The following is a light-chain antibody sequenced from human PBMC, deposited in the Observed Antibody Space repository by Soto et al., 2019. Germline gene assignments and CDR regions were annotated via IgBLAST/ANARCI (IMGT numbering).Light chain of an antibody. CDR3: CSSVGSPNWV. J-gene: IGLJ3*02. Sequence: QSALTQPASVSGSPGQSITISCTGTSSDVGSCNCVSWYQQHPGKAPTLMIYEVNKRPSGVSNRFSGSKSGNTASLTISGLQAEDEADYYCCSSVGSPNWVFGGGTKVPVL. CDR2: EVN. V-gene: IGLV2-23*02. CDR1: SSDVGSCNC.